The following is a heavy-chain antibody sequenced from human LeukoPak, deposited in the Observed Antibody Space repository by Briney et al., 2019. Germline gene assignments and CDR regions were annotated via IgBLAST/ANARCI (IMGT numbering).Heavy chain of an antibody. J-gene: IGHJ6*02. Sequence: RSLRLSCAASGFTFSSYGIHWVRQAPGKGLEWVAVIWYDGSNKYYADSVKGRFTISRDNSKNTLYLQMNSLRAEDTAVYYCGRGYYGDYGYGMDVWGQGTAVTVSS. CDR2: IWYDGSNK. CDR3: GRGYYGDYGYGMDV. D-gene: IGHD4-17*01. CDR1: GFTFSSYG. V-gene: IGHV3-33*01.